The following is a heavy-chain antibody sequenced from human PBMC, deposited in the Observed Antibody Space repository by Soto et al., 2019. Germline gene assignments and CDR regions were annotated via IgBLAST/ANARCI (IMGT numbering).Heavy chain of an antibody. D-gene: IGHD2-21*02. J-gene: IGHJ4*02. V-gene: IGHV3-74*01. CDR3: ARDLTGDNTY. CDR1: GFTFSTYW. CDR2: INSDGSTT. Sequence: GGSLRLTCAASGFTFSTYWMHWVRQAPGKGLVWVSRINSDGSTTNYADSVKGRFTISRDNAKNTLYLQMNSLRADDTAVYYCARDLTGDNTYWGQGTLVTVSS.